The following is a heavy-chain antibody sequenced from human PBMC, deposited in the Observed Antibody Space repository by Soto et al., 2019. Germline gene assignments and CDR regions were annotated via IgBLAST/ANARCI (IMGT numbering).Heavy chain of an antibody. J-gene: IGHJ6*02. CDR2: IVVGSGNT. CDR1: GFTFTSSA. D-gene: IGHD4-17*01. V-gene: IGHV1-58*02. CDR3: ARDVRSHDYGHYYYGMDV. Sequence: SVKVSCKASGFTFTSSAMQWVRQARGQRLEWIGWIVVGSGNTNYAQKLQGRVTMTTDTSTSTAYMELRSLRSDDTAVYYCARDVRSHDYGHYYYGMDVWGQGTTVTVSS.